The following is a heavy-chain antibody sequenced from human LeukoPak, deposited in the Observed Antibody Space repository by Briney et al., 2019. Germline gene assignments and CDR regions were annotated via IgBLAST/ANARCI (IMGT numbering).Heavy chain of an antibody. CDR2: IYYSGSS. CDR3: AREKGAYCGGDCYSSFDY. J-gene: IGHJ4*02. V-gene: IGHV4-39*07. D-gene: IGHD2-21*02. Sequence: PSETLSLTCTVSGGSISSSSYYWGWIRQPPGKGLEWIGSIYYSGSSYYNPSLKSRVTISVDTSKNQFSLKLSSVTAADTAVYYCAREKGAYCGGDCYSSFDYWGQGTLVTVSS. CDR1: GGSISSSSYY.